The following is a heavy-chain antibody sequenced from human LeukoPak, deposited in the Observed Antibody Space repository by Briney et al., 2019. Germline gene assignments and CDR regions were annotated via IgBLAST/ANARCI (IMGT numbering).Heavy chain of an antibody. J-gene: IGHJ4*02. CDR2: IYYSGST. CDR1: GGSISSGGYY. Sequence: SETLSLTCTVSGGSISSGGYYWSWIRQHPGKGLEWIGYIYYSGSTYYNPSLKNRVTISVDTSKNQFSLKLSSVTAADTAVYYCASHFDPRGGFDYWGQGTLVTVSS. V-gene: IGHV4-31*03. D-gene: IGHD3-9*01. CDR3: ASHFDPRGGFDY.